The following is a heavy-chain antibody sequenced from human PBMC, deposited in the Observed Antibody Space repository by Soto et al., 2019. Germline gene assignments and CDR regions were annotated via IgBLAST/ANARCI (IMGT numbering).Heavy chain of an antibody. CDR1: GGSISSGGYS. J-gene: IGHJ5*02. V-gene: IGHV4-30-2*01. Sequence: SETLSLTCNVSGGSISSGGYSWSWVRQPPGKGLEWIGYIYHSGNTYYNPSLKSRVTISVGRSKNQFSLKLSSVTAADTAVYYCARCCYYDSSGYYYPNWFDPWGQGTLVTVSS. CDR3: ARCCYYDSSGYYYPNWFDP. D-gene: IGHD3-22*01. CDR2: IYHSGNT.